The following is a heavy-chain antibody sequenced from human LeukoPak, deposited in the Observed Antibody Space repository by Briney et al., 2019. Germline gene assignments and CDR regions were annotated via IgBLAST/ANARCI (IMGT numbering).Heavy chain of an antibody. CDR2: IYSGDST. D-gene: IGHD3-10*01. J-gene: IGHJ6*02. CDR3: ARDLIRGRGMDV. V-gene: IGHV3-53*01. Sequence: GGSLRLSCAASGFTVSSNYMSWVRQAPGKGPEWVSVIYSGDSTYHAESVKGRFTISRDNAENTLYLQMNSLRAEDTAVYYCARDLIRGRGMDVWGQETTVIVSS. CDR1: GFTVSSNY.